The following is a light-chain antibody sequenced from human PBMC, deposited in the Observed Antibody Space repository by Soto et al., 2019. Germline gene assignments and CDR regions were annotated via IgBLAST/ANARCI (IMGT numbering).Light chain of an antibody. J-gene: IGKJ2*01. CDR1: QSVLYSSNNKNY. V-gene: IGKV4-1*01. CDR2: WAS. Sequence: DIVMTQSPDSLAVSLGERATINCKSSQSVLYSSNNKNYLAWYQQRPRQPPKLLIYWASTRESGVPDRFSGSGSVTDFTLTITSLQAEDVAVYYCQQYESTPPTFGQGTKLEIK. CDR3: QQYESTPPT.